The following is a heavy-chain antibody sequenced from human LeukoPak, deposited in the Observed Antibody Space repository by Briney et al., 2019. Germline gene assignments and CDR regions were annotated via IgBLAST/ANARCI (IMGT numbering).Heavy chain of an antibody. CDR2: IWYDGSNK. D-gene: IGHD5-18*01. J-gene: IGHJ4*02. V-gene: IGHV3-33*01. Sequence: GSLRLSCAASGFTFSNYGMHWVRQAPGKGLEWVAVIWYDGSNKYYADSVKGRFTISRDNSKNTLYLQMNSLRAEDTAVYYCASRIRGTYYFDYWGQGTLVTVSS. CDR3: ASRIRGTYYFDY. CDR1: GFTFSNYG.